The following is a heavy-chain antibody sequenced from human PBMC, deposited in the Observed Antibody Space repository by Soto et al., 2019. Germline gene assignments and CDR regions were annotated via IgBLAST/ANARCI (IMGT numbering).Heavy chain of an antibody. CDR2: ISSTSSYI. Sequence: EVQLVESGGGLGKPGGSLRLSCAASGFTFSTYTMNWVRQAPGKGLEWVSSISSTSSYIYYAESVKGRFTVSRDNGENSLFLQLNSLRADDTALYYCARGEATGPPFLDYWGQGTLVTVSS. D-gene: IGHD1-1*01. J-gene: IGHJ4*02. V-gene: IGHV3-21*01. CDR3: ARGEATGPPFLDY. CDR1: GFTFSTYT.